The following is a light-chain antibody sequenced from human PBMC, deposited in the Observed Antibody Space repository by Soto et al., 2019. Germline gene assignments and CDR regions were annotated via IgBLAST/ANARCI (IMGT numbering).Light chain of an antibody. CDR1: SSDVGSYNR. Sequence: QSALTQPPSVSGSPGQSVAISCSGTSSDVGSYNRVSWYQQPPGTAPKVMIYEVSNRPSGVPDRCSGSKSGNTASLTISGLQAEDEADYYCSSFTSTSTYVFGTGTKLNVL. CDR2: EVS. CDR3: SSFTSTSTYV. V-gene: IGLV2-18*02. J-gene: IGLJ1*01.